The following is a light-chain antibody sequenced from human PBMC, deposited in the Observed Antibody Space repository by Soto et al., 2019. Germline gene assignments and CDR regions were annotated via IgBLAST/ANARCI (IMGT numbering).Light chain of an antibody. CDR1: QPVSTY. CDR3: QQAKAFPRT. Sequence: DIQMTQSPSSVSASVGDRVAITCRASQPVSTYLAWYQQKPGKAPNALIYNVTTLHVGVPSRFSGSGSGTEFTLTINSLQPEDVATYYCQQAKAFPRTFGQGSRVEV. J-gene: IGKJ1*01. CDR2: NVT. V-gene: IGKV1-12*01.